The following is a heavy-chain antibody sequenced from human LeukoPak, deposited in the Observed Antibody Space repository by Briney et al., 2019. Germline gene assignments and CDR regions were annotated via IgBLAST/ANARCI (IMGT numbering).Heavy chain of an antibody. CDR3: ARDAHLTYYDFWSGFGWFDP. J-gene: IGHJ5*02. D-gene: IGHD3-3*01. V-gene: IGHV3-21*01. CDR1: GFTFSSYS. CDR2: IRSSSSYI. Sequence: GGSLRLSWAASGFTFSSYSMNWVRQAPGEGLEWVSSIRSSSSYIYYADSVRGRFTISRDHAKNSLYLQMNSLRAQDTAVYYCARDAHLTYYDFWSGFGWFDPWGQGTLVTVSS.